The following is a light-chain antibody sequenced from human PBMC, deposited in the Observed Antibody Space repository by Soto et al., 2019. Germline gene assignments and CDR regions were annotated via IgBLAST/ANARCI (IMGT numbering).Light chain of an antibody. V-gene: IGKV1-5*01. CDR2: GAS. CDR3: QQYNCFSRT. J-gene: IGKJ5*01. CDR1: QTIRTR. Sequence: DIKMTQSPSPLSVSVEDRVIITCLASQTIRTRLAWYQQKPGKAPRLLIYGASTLDSRVPSRFSGGGSGTDFTLTISSLQPDDFATYCCQQYNCFSRTFGQGTRLEIK.